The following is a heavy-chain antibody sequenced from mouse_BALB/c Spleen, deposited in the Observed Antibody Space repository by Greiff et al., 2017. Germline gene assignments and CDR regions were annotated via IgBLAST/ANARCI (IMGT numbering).Heavy chain of an antibody. CDR1: GYTFTSYW. V-gene: IGHV1-5*01. CDR2: IYPGNSDT. CDR3: TRDGNYLAWFAY. Sequence: VQLKQSGTVLARPGASEKMSCKASGYTFTSYWMHWVKQRPGQGLEWIGAIYPGNSDTSYNQKFKGKAKLTAVTSTSTAYMELSSLTNEDSAVYYCTRDGNYLAWFAYWGQGTLVTVSA. D-gene: IGHD2-1*01. J-gene: IGHJ3*01.